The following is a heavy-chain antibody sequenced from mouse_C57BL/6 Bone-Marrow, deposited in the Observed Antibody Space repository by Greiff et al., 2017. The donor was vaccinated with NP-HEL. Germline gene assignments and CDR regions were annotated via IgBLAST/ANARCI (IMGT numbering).Heavy chain of an antibody. CDR1: GFSLSTSGMG. CDR2: IYWDDDK. V-gene: IGHV8-12*01. D-gene: IGHD1-1*01. Sequence: QVTLKESGPGILQSSQTLSLTCSFSGFSLSTSGMGVSWIRQPSGKGLEWLAHIYWDDDKRYNPSLKSRLTISKDTSRNQVFLKITSVDTADTATYYCARRGGGHYGSSYAMDYWGQGTSVTVSS. J-gene: IGHJ4*01. CDR3: ARRGGGHYGSSYAMDY.